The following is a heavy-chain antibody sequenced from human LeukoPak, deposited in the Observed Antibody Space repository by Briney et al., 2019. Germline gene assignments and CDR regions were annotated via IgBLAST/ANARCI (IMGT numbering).Heavy chain of an antibody. CDR2: ISGSGTAT. CDR3: VKGYHFDW. Sequence: PGRSLRLSCAASGFTFDDYAMHWVRQAPGKGLEWVSSISGSGTATYYPDSVKGRFTISRDTSKNTLYLQMDNLRAEDTAVYYCVKGYHFDWWGQGTLVIVSS. V-gene: IGHV3-23*01. J-gene: IGHJ4*02. D-gene: IGHD1-26*01. CDR1: GFTFDDYA.